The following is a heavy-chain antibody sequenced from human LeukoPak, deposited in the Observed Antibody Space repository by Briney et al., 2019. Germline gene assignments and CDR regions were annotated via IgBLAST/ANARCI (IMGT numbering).Heavy chain of an antibody. V-gene: IGHV1-2*06. CDR2: INPNSGGT. Sequence: GASVKVSCKASGYTFTGYYILWVRQAPGQGLEWMGRINPNSGGTNYAQKFQGRVTMTRDTSISTAYMQLSRLTSDDTAVYYCAREPMVRDFNWFDPWGQGTLVTVSS. CDR1: GYTFTGYY. D-gene: IGHD3-10*01. J-gene: IGHJ5*02. CDR3: AREPMVRDFNWFDP.